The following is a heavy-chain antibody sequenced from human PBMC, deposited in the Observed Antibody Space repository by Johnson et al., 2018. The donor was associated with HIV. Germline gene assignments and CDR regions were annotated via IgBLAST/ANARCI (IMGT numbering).Heavy chain of an antibody. Sequence: VQLVESGGGLVQPGGSLRLSCAASGFTFSSYDMHWVRQATGKGLEWVSAIGTAGDTYYPGSVKGRFTISRDNSKNTLYLQMNSLRAEDTAVCYCATDTCAPQGSCSGGRWSCYGSDIWGRGTKVTVSS. V-gene: IGHV3-13*01. D-gene: IGHD2-15*01. CDR3: ATDTCAPQGSCSGGRWSCYGSDI. CDR1: GFTFSSYD. J-gene: IGHJ3*02. CDR2: IGTAGDT.